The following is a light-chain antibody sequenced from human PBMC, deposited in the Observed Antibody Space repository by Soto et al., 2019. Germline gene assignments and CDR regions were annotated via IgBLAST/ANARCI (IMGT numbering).Light chain of an antibody. J-gene: IGKJ1*01. CDR3: QQLHSYPRT. CDR2: AAS. V-gene: IGKV1-9*01. Sequence: DIQLTQSPSFLSASVGDRVTITCRASQGISSYLAWYQQKPGKAPNLLIYAASTLQSGVPSRFSGSGSGTDFTLTISSLQPEDFATYYCQQLHSYPRTFGQGTKVEI. CDR1: QGISSY.